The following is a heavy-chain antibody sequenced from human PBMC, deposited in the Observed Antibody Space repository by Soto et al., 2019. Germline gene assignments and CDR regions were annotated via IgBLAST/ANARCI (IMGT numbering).Heavy chain of an antibody. Sequence: SETLSLTCTVSVGSISSYYWSWIRQPPGKGLEWIGYIYYSGSTNYNPSLKSRVTISVDTPKNQFSLKLSSVTAADTAVYYCARASSARGYSYGYWFDPWGQGTLVTVSS. J-gene: IGHJ5*02. V-gene: IGHV4-59*12. CDR3: ARASSARGYSYGYWFDP. CDR2: IYYSGST. D-gene: IGHD5-18*01. CDR1: VGSISSYY.